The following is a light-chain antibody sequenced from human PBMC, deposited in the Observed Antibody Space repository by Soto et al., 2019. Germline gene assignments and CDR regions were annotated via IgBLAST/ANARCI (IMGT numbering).Light chain of an antibody. CDR1: QSVSSSY. V-gene: IGKV3-20*01. CDR2: GTG. CDR3: QQYSSTPHT. Sequence: EIVLTQSPGTLSLSPGQRVTLSCRASQSVSSSYLAWYQHKRGQAPRLLMFGTGSRATGIPDRFSGTGSGTDFTLIINRLEPEDFAVYYCQQYSSTPHTFDQGTKLEIK. J-gene: IGKJ2*01.